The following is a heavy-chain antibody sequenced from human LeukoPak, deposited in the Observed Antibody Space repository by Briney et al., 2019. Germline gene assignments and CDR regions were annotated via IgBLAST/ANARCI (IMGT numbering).Heavy chain of an antibody. CDR1: GGSFSGYY. Sequence: PSETLSLTCAVYGGSFSGYYWSWIRQPPGKGLEWIGEINHSGSTNYNPSLKSRVTISVDTSKNQFSLKLSSVTAADTAVYYCARRITTHYYGSGSHLDYWGQGTLVTVSS. V-gene: IGHV4-34*01. CDR2: INHSGST. CDR3: ARRITTHYYGSGSHLDY. J-gene: IGHJ4*02. D-gene: IGHD3-10*01.